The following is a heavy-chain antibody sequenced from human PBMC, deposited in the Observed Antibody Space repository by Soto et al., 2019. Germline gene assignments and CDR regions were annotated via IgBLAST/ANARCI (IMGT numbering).Heavy chain of an antibody. CDR1: GYSFTDYH. Sequence: ASVKVSCKASGYSFTDYHIHWVRQAPGQGLEWLGRINPKSGGTSTAQKFQGWVTMTRDRSISTVYMELTRLRSDDTAVYFCARGHSTDCSNGVCSFFYNHEMDVWGQGTTVTV. V-gene: IGHV1-2*04. J-gene: IGHJ6*02. CDR2: INPKSGGT. CDR3: ARGHSTDCSNGVCSFFYNHEMDV. D-gene: IGHD2-8*01.